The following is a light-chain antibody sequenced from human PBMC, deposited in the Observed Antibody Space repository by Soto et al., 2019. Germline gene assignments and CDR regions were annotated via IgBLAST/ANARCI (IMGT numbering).Light chain of an antibody. CDR3: QQFNTDPPLN. CDR1: QGIRNY. J-gene: IGKJ4*01. V-gene: IGKV1-9*01. CDR2: AAS. Sequence: DIQLTQSPSFLSASVGDRVTITCRASQGIRNYLAWYQQKPGKAPKVLISAASTLQSGVPSRFSGSGSGTEFTLTINSLQPEDFATYYCQQFNTDPPLNFGGGTKVEIK.